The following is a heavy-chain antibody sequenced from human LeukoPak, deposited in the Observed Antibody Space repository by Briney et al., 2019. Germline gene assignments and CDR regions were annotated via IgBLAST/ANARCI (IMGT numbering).Heavy chain of an antibody. D-gene: IGHD1-26*01. Sequence: GGSLRLSCAASGFTFNTYTMNWVRQAPGKGLEWVSYISGSSGIIDYADSVRGRFTISRDNAKNSLYLQMNSLRAEDTAVYYCVRDLGGRSGHWGQGTLVTVSS. J-gene: IGHJ4*02. CDR3: VRDLGGRSGH. CDR1: GFTFNTYT. CDR2: ISGSSGII. V-gene: IGHV3-48*01.